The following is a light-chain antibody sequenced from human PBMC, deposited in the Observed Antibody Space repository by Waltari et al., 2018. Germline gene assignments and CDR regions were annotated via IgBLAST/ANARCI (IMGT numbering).Light chain of an antibody. V-gene: IGLV1-47*01. CDR2: LTH. Sequence: QSVLTQPPSASGTPGQSVTISCSGSLSNIGTHYVYWYQPLPGTAPKLLIYLTHQRPSGVPDRFSASKSGTSASLAISGLRFEDEGDYYCATRDEGPTVVFGGGTKVTVL. CDR1: LSNIGTHY. CDR3: ATRDEGPTVV. J-gene: IGLJ2*01.